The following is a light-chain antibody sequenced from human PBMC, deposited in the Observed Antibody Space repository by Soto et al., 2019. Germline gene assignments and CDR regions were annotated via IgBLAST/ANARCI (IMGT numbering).Light chain of an antibody. J-gene: IGKJ1*01. CDR2: KPS. CDR1: QSISSW. CDR3: QQYNGYGAWT. Sequence: DIQMTQSPSTLSASVGDRVTITCRASQSISSWLAWYQQKPGKAPKLLIYKPSTLASGVTSRFSGSASGTAFTLTISSLHPDDFATYYCQQYNGYGAWTFGQGTKVEIK. V-gene: IGKV1-5*03.